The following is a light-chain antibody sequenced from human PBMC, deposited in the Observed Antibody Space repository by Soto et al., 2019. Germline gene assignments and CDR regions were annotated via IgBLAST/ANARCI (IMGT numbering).Light chain of an antibody. CDR2: GAS. CDR3: QQRSNWPPGST. Sequence: EIVLTQSPGTLSLSPGERATLSCGASQSVTSSYLAWYQQKPGQAPRLLIYGASSRATGIPDRFSGSGSGTDFTLTISSLEPEDFAVYYCQQRSNWPPGSTFGQGTRLEIK. V-gene: IGKV3D-20*02. CDR1: QSVTSSY. J-gene: IGKJ5*01.